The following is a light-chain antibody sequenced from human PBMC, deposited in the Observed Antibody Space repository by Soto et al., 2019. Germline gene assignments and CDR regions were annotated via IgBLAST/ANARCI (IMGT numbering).Light chain of an antibody. Sequence: DIQMTHSPSTLSASVGDRVTITRRASQSIGDSLAWYQQKPGKAPYLLISDVSSFERGVPSRLRDSGSGTEFTLAISSMQPDDFVTVYWQQCNGYFWTVVQWSKVDIK. CDR1: QSIGDS. CDR3: QQCNGYFWT. J-gene: IGKJ1*01. V-gene: IGKV1-5*01. CDR2: DVS.